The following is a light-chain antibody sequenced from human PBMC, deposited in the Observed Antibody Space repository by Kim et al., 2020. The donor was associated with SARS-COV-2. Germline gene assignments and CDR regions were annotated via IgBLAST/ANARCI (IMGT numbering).Light chain of an antibody. V-gene: IGKV3-11*01. Sequence: LSPGERANLSCRASQTVSNHLAWYQQKAGQAPRLLIYDSSNRATGIPGRFSGSGSATDFTLTISSLEPEDFAVYYCQQRADWPLTFGGGTKVDIK. CDR2: DSS. CDR3: QQRADWPLT. J-gene: IGKJ4*01. CDR1: QTVSNH.